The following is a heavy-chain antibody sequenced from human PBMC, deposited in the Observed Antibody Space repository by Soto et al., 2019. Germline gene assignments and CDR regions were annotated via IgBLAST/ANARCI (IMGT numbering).Heavy chain of an antibody. CDR1: GGTFSSNA. CDR3: AVTVTGSRSPLDH. J-gene: IGHJ5*02. Sequence: QVQLVQSGAEVKKPGSSVKVSCKASGGTFSSNAISWVRQAPGQGLEWMGGIIPIYASPTYAQNFQGRVTVTADKATSTAYLELSRLKFADSAIYYCAVTVTGSRSPLDHWGRGTLVIVSS. D-gene: IGHD3-9*01. V-gene: IGHV1-69*06. CDR2: IIPIYASP.